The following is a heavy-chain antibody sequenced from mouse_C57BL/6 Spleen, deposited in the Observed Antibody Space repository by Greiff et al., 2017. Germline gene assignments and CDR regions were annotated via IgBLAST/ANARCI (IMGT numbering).Heavy chain of an antibody. CDR3: ARGTFDY. J-gene: IGHJ2*01. V-gene: IGHV5-4*03. CDR2: ISDGGSYT. D-gene: IGHD3-3*01. Sequence: EVMLVESGGGLVKPGGSLKLSCAASGFTFSSYAMSWVRQTPEKRLEWVATISDGGSYTYYPDNVKGRFTISRDNAKNNLYLQMSHLKSEDTAMYYCARGTFDYWGQGTTLTVSS. CDR1: GFTFSSYA.